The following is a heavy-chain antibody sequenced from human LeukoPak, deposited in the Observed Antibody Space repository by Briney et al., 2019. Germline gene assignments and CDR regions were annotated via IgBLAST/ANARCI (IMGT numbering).Heavy chain of an antibody. CDR2: ISGSGGST. D-gene: IGHD3-10*01. J-gene: IGHJ4*02. Sequence: PGGSLRLSCAASGFTFSSYAMSWVRQAPGQGLEWVSAISGSGGSTYYADSVKGRFTISRDNSKNTLYLQMNSLRAEDTAVYYCAKDLGLMVRGEFDYWGQGTLATVSS. V-gene: IGHV3-23*01. CDR1: GFTFSSYA. CDR3: AKDLGLMVRGEFDY.